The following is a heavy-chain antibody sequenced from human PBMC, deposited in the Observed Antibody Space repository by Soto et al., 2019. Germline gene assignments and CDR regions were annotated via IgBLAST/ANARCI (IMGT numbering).Heavy chain of an antibody. D-gene: IGHD2-2*01. CDR2: ISSSSSYI. Sequence: PGGSLRLSCAASGFTFSSYSMNWVRQAPGKGLEWVSSISSSSSYIYYADSVKGRFTISRDNAKNSLYLQMNSLRAEDTAVYYCARAMVVPAAIWFPSDAFDIWGQGTMVTVSS. CDR3: ARAMVVPAAIWFPSDAFDI. V-gene: IGHV3-21*01. J-gene: IGHJ3*02. CDR1: GFTFSSYS.